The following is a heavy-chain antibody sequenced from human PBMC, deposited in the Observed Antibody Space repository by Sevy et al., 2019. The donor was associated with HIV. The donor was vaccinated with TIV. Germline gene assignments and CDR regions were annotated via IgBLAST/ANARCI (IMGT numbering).Heavy chain of an antibody. CDR1: GFSFRTYT. CDR2: ISYSSNYI. CDR3: ARPYGSGSWEAFDI. J-gene: IGHJ3*02. V-gene: IGHV3-21*01. Sequence: GGSLRLSCAASGFSFRTYTMNWVRQAPGKGLEWVSSISYSSNYIYYADSVKGRFTISRDNAKNSLYLQMNNLRAEDTAVYYLARPYGSGSWEAFDIWGQGTMVTVSS. D-gene: IGHD3-10*01.